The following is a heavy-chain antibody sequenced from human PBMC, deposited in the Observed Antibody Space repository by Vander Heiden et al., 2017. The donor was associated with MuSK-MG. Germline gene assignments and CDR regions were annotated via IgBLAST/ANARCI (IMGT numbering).Heavy chain of an antibody. CDR1: GGTFSSYA. CDR3: ARRAYCGGDCSAYYYYYYMDV. J-gene: IGHJ6*03. V-gene: IGHV1-69*01. Sequence: QVQLVQSGAEVKKPGSSVKVSCKASGGTFSSYAISWGRQAPGQGLEWMGGIIPIFGTANYAKKFQGRVTITADESTSTAYMELSSLRSEDTAVYYCARRAYCGGDCSAYYYYYYMDVWGKGTTVTVSS. CDR2: IIPIFGTA. D-gene: IGHD2-21*01.